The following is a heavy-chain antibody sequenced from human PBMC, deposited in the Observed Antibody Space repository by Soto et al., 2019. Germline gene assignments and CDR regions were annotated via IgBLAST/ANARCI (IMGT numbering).Heavy chain of an antibody. CDR3: ARGRASGY. J-gene: IGHJ4*02. D-gene: IGHD3-10*01. Sequence: PSETLSLTCAVYGGSFSGYYWSWIRQPPGKGLEWIGEINHSGSTNYNPSLKSRVTISVDTSKNQFSLKLSSVTAADTAVYYCARGRASGYWGQGTLVTVPQ. CDR2: INHSGST. V-gene: IGHV4-34*01. CDR1: GGSFSGYY.